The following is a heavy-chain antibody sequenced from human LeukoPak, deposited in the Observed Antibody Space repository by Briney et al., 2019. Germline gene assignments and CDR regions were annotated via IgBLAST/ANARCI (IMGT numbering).Heavy chain of an antibody. D-gene: IGHD4-17*01. CDR1: GYTFSSYG. CDR2: MNPNSGNT. CDR3: ARGGKTTYGMDV. V-gene: IGHV1-8*01. Sequence: GASVKVSCKASGYTFSSYGISWVRQAPGQGLEWMGWMNPNSGNTGYAQKFQGRVTMTRNTSISTAYMELSSLRSEDTAVYYCARGGKTTYGMDVWGQGTTVTVSS. J-gene: IGHJ6*02.